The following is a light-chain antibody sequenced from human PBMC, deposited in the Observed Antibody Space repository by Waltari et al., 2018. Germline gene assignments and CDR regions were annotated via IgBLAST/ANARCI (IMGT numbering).Light chain of an antibody. CDR3: QQYDNLPLT. J-gene: IGKJ4*01. CDR2: HAS. CDR1: QDISNY. Sequence: DIQMTQSPSSLPASVGARAPITCQASQDISNYLNWYQQKLGKAPKLLIYHASNLEAGVPSMFSGSGSGTDFTFTINSLQPEDIATYYCQQYDNLPLTFGGGTKVENK. V-gene: IGKV1-33*01.